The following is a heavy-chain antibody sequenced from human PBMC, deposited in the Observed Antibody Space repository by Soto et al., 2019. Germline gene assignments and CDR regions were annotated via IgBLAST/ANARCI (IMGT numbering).Heavy chain of an antibody. CDR3: ARPYFSSSSMFDY. J-gene: IGHJ4*02. CDR2: IYHTGTT. D-gene: IGHD6-6*01. Sequence: SETLSLTCTVSGDSISSSTYYWGWIRQPPGKGLEWIGCIYHTGTTYYNPSLKSRVTISVDTSKNQFSLKLSSVTAADTAVYYCARPYFSSSSMFDYWGQGTLVTAPQ. V-gene: IGHV4-39*01. CDR1: GDSISSSTYY.